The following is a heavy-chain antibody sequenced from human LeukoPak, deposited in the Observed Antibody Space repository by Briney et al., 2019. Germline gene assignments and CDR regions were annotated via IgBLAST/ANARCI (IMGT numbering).Heavy chain of an antibody. D-gene: IGHD2/OR15-2a*01. CDR1: GASVSSSH. Sequence: SETLSLTCVVSGASVSSSHWNWIRQLPGKGLEWIGCLSYTGKTDYNPSLTGRVTISLDTSKNQVSLKLRSVTAADTAVYYCSEGYFEPFDHWGQGTLVTVSS. J-gene: IGHJ4*02. CDR2: LSYTGKT. V-gene: IGHV4-59*02. CDR3: SEGYFEPFDH.